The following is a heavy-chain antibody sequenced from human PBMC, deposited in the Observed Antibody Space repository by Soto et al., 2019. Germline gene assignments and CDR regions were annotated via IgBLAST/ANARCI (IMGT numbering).Heavy chain of an antibody. CDR2: ISGTSGHT. CDR3: AKGGLGYQLLYGYYYYGMDV. V-gene: IGHV3-23*01. J-gene: IGHJ6*02. CDR1: AVHSDRYG. D-gene: IGHD2-2*02. Sequence: GVSRGLSWTASAVHSDRYGTSSFCQPTGKGLGGVSSISGTSGHTYYADYVRGRFTISRENSKNTLFLQMSSLRAEDTAVYYCAKGGLGYQLLYGYYYYGMDVWGQGTTVTVSS.